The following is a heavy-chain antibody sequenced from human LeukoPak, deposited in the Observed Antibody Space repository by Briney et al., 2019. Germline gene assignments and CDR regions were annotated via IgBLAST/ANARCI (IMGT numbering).Heavy chain of an antibody. CDR3: ARDRGWCSSTSCYEDNFDY. CDR2: ISVYNGNT. CDR1: GGTFSSYA. D-gene: IGHD2-2*01. Sequence: GASVKVSCKASGGTFSSYAISWVRQAPGQGLEWMGWISVYNGNTNYAQKFQGRVTMTTDTSTNTAYMELSRLRSDDTAVYYCARDRGWCSSTSCYEDNFDYWGQGTLVTVSS. V-gene: IGHV1-18*01. J-gene: IGHJ4*02.